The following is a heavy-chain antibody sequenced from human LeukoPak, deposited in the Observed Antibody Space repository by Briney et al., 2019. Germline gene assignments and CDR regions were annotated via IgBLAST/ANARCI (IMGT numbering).Heavy chain of an antibody. Sequence: GGSLRLSCAASEFTFSSYSMNWVRQAPGKGLEWVSSISSSSSYIYYADSVKGRFTISRDNAKNSLYLQMNSLRAEDTAVYYCARGILGATWYYFDYWGQGTLVTVSS. CDR3: ARGILGATWYYFDY. CDR1: EFTFSSYS. V-gene: IGHV3-21*01. D-gene: IGHD1-26*01. CDR2: ISSSSSYI. J-gene: IGHJ4*02.